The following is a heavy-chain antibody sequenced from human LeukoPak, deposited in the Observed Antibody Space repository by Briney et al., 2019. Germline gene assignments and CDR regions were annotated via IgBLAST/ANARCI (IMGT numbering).Heavy chain of an antibody. CDR3: ARGAWGQLSPEY. J-gene: IGHJ4*02. CDR1: GYTFTSYG. Sequence: GASVKVSCKASGYTFTSYGISWVRQAPGQGLEWMGWINPDDGDTNYAPQLQGRATMTTDTSTSTAYLDLRSLRSDDTAVYYCARGAWGQLSPEYWGQGGLVTVSS. CDR2: INPDDGDT. D-gene: IGHD3-16*02. V-gene: IGHV1-18*01.